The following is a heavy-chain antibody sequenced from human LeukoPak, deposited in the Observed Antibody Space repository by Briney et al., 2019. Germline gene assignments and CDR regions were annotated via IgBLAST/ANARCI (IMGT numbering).Heavy chain of an antibody. CDR3: AKDMVRGVNSGFDY. Sequence: GASLRLSCAASGFTFSSYAMSWVRQAPGKGLDWVSGISGSGGSTYYTDSVKGRFTISRDNSKNTLYLQMNSLRAEDTAVYYCAKDMVRGVNSGFDYWGQGTLVTVPS. D-gene: IGHD3-10*01. CDR2: ISGSGGST. V-gene: IGHV3-23*01. J-gene: IGHJ4*02. CDR1: GFTFSSYA.